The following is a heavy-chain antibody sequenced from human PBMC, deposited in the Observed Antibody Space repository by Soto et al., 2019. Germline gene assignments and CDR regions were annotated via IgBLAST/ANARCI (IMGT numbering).Heavy chain of an antibody. D-gene: IGHD3-16*01. CDR2: IYHSGSP. CDR1: SGSIFTTNW. J-gene: IGHJ3*01. V-gene: IGHV4-4*02. CDR3: GRKPDVATAKVGGGYVFDV. Sequence: QVQLQESGPGLVKPSGTLSLTCAASSGSIFTTNWWSWVRQSPGRGLQWIGDIYHSGSPKYNPSLKSRGSKSIDKAQDRFFPNLTSVAAADTAVYYCGRKPDVATAKVGGGYVFDVWGQGTMVTVSS.